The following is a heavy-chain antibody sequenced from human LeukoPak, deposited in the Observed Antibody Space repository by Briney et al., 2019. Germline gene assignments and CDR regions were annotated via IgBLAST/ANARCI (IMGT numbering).Heavy chain of an antibody. V-gene: IGHV3-74*01. CDR3: ASTICCLL. Sequence: GGSLRLSCAASGLTFSSHRMHWVRQAPGKGLVWVSRINNDGTSTTYADSVKGRFTISRDKTKNMLYLEMKSLRVEDTAVYYCASTICCLLWGQGTLVTVSS. J-gene: IGHJ4*02. D-gene: IGHD1-26*01. CDR2: INNDGTST. CDR1: GLTFSSHR.